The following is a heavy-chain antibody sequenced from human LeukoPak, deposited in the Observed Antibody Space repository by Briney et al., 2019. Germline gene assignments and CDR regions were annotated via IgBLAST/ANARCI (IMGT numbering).Heavy chain of an antibody. CDR2: IRYDGSNK. CDR3: AKRSVTGWYGEDHYAMDV. Sequence: GGSLRLSCATSGFTFSSYGMHWVRQAPGKGLEWVAFIRYDGSNKYYADSVKGRFTISRDNSKNTLYLQMNSLRAEDTAVYYCAKRSVTGWYGEDHYAMDVWGQGTTVTVSS. J-gene: IGHJ6*02. V-gene: IGHV3-30*02. CDR1: GFTFSSYG. D-gene: IGHD3-10*01.